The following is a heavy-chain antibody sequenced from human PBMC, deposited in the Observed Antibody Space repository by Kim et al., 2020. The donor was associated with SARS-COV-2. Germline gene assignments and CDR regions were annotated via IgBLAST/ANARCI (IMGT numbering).Heavy chain of an antibody. J-gene: IGHJ3*02. D-gene: IGHD1-26*01. CDR1: GYTFTSYD. CDR3: ARGQSAMGDAFDI. Sequence: ASVKVSCKSSGYTFTSYDINWVRQATGQGLEWMGWMNPNSGNTGYAQKFQGRVNMTRNTSISTAYMELSSLRSEDTAVYYCARGQSAMGDAFDIWGQGTMVTVSS. V-gene: IGHV1-8*01. CDR2: MNPNSGNT.